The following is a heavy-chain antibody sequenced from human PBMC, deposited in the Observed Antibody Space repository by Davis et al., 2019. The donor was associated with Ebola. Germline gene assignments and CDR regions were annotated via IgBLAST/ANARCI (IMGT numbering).Heavy chain of an antibody. CDR2: VYPGDSDT. Sequence: GESLKISCKGSGYTFTDYWVGWVRQMPGKGLEWMGIVYPGDSDTRYCPSFQGQVTISADKSISTAYLQWSSLKASDTAMYYCARQEGKGFDLWGRGTLVTVSS. J-gene: IGHJ2*01. V-gene: IGHV5-51*01. CDR1: GYTFTDYW. CDR3: ARQEGKGFDL.